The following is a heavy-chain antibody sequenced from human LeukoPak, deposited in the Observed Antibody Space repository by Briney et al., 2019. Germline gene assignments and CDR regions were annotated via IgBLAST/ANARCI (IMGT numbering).Heavy chain of an antibody. CDR1: GFTFSNAW. J-gene: IGHJ4*02. D-gene: IGHD5-18*01. V-gene: IGHV3-15*01. Sequence: GGSLRLSCSASGFTFSNAWMSWVRQAPGKGVEWVVRIKSKTGGGTTDYAARVKGRCTISSDDSKNTLYLQMNSLKTEVQCVYYCTRDHGYSYGYFSNFNYWGERTLVTASS. CDR3: TRDHGYSYGYFSNFNY. CDR2: IKSKTGGGTT.